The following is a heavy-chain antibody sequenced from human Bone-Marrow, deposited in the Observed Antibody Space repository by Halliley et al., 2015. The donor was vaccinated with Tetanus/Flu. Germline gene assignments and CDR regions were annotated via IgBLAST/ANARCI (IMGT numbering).Heavy chain of an antibody. Sequence: QLVQSGAEVKKPGESLKVSCKGSGFSFSSYWIGWVRQMPGKGLEWMGIIYGVDSETRYSPSLQGQVTISADKSISTAYLQWSSLKASDTAMYYCAIGLTSRGLFAFWGQGTLVTVSS. J-gene: IGHJ4*02. CDR2: IYGVDSET. CDR3: AIGLTSRGLFAF. CDR1: GFSFSSYW. D-gene: IGHD6-19*01. V-gene: IGHV5-51*03.